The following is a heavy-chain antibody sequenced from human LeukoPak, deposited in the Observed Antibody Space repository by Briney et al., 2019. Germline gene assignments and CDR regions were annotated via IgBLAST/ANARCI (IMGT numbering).Heavy chain of an antibody. V-gene: IGHV4-39*01. Sequence: SETLSLTCTVSGGSISSSSYYWGWIRQPPGKGLEWIGSIYYSGSTYYNPSLKSRVTISVDTSKNQFSLKLSSVTAADTAGYYCASQGRDGYHHFDFWGQGTLVTVSS. CDR3: ASQGRDGYHHFDF. CDR2: IYYSGST. J-gene: IGHJ4*02. D-gene: IGHD5-24*01. CDR1: GGSISSSSYY.